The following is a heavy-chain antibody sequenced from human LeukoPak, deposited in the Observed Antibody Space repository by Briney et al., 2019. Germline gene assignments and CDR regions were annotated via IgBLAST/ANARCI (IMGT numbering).Heavy chain of an antibody. Sequence: SETLSLTCTVSGGSINSGGYYWSWIRQHPGKGLEWIGYIYYRESTYYNPSLESRVTISTDTSRNQFSLTLSSVTAADTAVYYCARESYAISGHRYFQDWARAPWSPSPQ. J-gene: IGHJ1*01. CDR2: IYYREST. V-gene: IGHV4-31*03. CDR3: ARESYAISGHRYFQD. D-gene: IGHD2-8*01. CDR1: GGSINSGGYY.